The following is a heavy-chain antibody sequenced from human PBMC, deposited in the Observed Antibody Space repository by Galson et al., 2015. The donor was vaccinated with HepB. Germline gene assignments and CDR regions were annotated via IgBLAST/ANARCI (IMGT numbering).Heavy chain of an antibody. CDR2: IYEIGDI. CDR3: ASYITGNGDRGW. CDR1: GASISRFH. Sequence: SETLSLTCTVSGASISRFHWGWIRQPPGKGLEWIGHIYEIGDIRYDPSLRSRVTISVDTSKNQFSLNLSSVTAADTAVYYCASYITGNGDRGWWGQGTLVTVSS. V-gene: IGHV4-59*08. J-gene: IGHJ4*02. D-gene: IGHD1-14*01.